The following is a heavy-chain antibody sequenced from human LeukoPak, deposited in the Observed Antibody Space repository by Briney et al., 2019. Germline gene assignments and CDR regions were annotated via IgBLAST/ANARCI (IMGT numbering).Heavy chain of an antibody. CDR3: ARDRRDYYYYMDV. Sequence: ASVKVSCKASGYTFTSYGISWVRQAPGQGLEWMGWISTYNGNTNYAQKFQGRVTLTTDTSTSTAYMDLRSLRSDDTAVYYCARDRRDYYYYMDVWGKGTTVTISS. CDR1: GYTFTSYG. J-gene: IGHJ6*03. V-gene: IGHV1-18*01. CDR2: ISTYNGNT.